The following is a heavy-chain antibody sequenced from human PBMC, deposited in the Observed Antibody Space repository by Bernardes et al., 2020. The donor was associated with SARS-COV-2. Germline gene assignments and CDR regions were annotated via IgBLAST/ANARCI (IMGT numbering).Heavy chain of an antibody. J-gene: IGHJ5*02. CDR3: AKDGGPAAGTGGWFDP. CDR1: GFTVSGNY. D-gene: IGHD6-13*01. Sequence: GGSLRLSCAASGFTVSGNYMSWVRQAPGKGLEWVSIMYSDGRTYYADAVEGRFTISRDSSKNTLYLQMNSLRAEDTAVYFCAKDGGPAAGTGGWFDPWGQGALVTVSS. CDR2: MYSDGRT. V-gene: IGHV3-53*01.